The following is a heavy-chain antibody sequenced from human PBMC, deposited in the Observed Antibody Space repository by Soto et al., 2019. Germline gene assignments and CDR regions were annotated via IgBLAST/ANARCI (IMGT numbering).Heavy chain of an antibody. CDR1: GFTFSNYT. D-gene: IGHD1-26*01. CDR2: ISGSGGST. Sequence: GGSLRLSCAASGFTFSNYTVSWVRQAPGKGLEWVSSISGSGGSTYYADSVKGRFTISRDNSKNTLYLQMNSLRAEDTAVYYCATYSGNYERYGVYYGMDVWGQGTTVTVSS. V-gene: IGHV3-23*01. J-gene: IGHJ6*02. CDR3: ATYSGNYERYGVYYGMDV.